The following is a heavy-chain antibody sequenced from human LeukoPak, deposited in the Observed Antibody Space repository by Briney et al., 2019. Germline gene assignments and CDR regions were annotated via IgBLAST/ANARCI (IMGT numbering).Heavy chain of an antibody. CDR1: GFTFSSYG. CDR2: IWYDGSNK. D-gene: IGHD3-10*01. V-gene: IGHV3-33*01. CDR3: AREGKLRSVPN. Sequence: GGSLRLSCAASGFTFSSYGMHWVRQAPGKGLEWVAVIWYDGSNKNYADSVKGRFTISRDNSKNTLYLQMNSLRAEDTAVYYCAREGKLRSVPNWGQGTLVTVSS. J-gene: IGHJ4*02.